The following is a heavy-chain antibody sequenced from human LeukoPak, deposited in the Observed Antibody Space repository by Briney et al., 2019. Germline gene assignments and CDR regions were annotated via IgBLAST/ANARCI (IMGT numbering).Heavy chain of an antibody. D-gene: IGHD3-10*01. CDR2: IQSKTDGETT. Sequence: GGSLTLSCPASGLTLNNTWMHWVRQAPGKGLEWVGRIQSKTDGETTEYAARVKGTFTISRDDSDNPLFLLMDSLKTEDTAVYYCTTIWSSRKGFDYWGQGTLVTVSS. CDR1: GLTLNNTW. J-gene: IGHJ4*02. CDR3: TTIWSSRKGFDY. V-gene: IGHV3-15*01.